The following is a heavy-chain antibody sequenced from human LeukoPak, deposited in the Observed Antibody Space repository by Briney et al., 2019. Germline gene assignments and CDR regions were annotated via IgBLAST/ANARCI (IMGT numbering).Heavy chain of an antibody. CDR3: ALPGIAVAGPELEYFQH. Sequence: GGSLRLSCAASGFTFSSYAMSWVRQAPGKGLEWVSAISGSGGSTYYADSVKGRFTISRDNSKNTLYLQMNSLRAEDTAVYYCALPGIAVAGPELEYFQHWGQGTLVTVSS. J-gene: IGHJ1*01. CDR1: GFTFSSYA. V-gene: IGHV3-23*01. D-gene: IGHD6-19*01. CDR2: ISGSGGST.